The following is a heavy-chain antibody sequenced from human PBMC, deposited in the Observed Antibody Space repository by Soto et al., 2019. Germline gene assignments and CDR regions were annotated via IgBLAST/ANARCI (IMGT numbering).Heavy chain of an antibody. CDR2: ISGSGGST. CDR1: GFTFSSYA. CDR3: AKPSSTVTSIGYYFDY. D-gene: IGHD4-17*01. J-gene: IGHJ4*02. V-gene: IGHV3-23*01. Sequence: GGSLRLSCAASGFTFSSYAMSWVRQAPGKGLEWVSAISGSGGSTYCTGSVKGRFTISRDNSNNTLYLQMNSLRAEDTAVYYCAKPSSTVTSIGYYFDYWGQGTLVTVSS.